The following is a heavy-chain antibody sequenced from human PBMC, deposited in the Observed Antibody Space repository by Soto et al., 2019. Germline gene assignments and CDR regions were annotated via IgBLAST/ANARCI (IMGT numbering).Heavy chain of an antibody. V-gene: IGHV3-23*01. CDR2: LSGSGGST. D-gene: IGHD1-7*01. CDR3: AKGLGSGTMYYYYGMDV. J-gene: IGHJ6*02. CDR1: GFSFSSYD. Sequence: GGSLRLSCAASGFSFSSYDMSWFRQAPGKGLEWVSALSGSGGSTYYADSVKGRFTISRDNSKNTLYLQMNSLRAEDTAVYYCAKGLGSGTMYYYYGMDVWGQGTTVTVSS.